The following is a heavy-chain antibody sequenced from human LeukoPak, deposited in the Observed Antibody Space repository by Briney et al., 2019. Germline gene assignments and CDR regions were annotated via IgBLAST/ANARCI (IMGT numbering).Heavy chain of an antibody. CDR3: AREAGYYDSSGYTAFGY. Sequence: GGSLRLSCAASGFTFSSYWMHWVRQAPGKGLVWVSRINSDGSSTSYADSVKGRFTISRDNAKNTLYLQMNSLRAEDTAVYYCAREAGYYDSSGYTAFGYWGQGTLVTVSS. CDR2: INSDGSST. CDR1: GFTFSSYW. V-gene: IGHV3-74*01. J-gene: IGHJ4*02. D-gene: IGHD3-22*01.